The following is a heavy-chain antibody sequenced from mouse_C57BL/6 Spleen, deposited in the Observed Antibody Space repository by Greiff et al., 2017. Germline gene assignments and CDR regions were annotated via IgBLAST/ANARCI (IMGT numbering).Heavy chain of an antibody. CDR1: GYAFSSSW. CDR2: IYPGDGDT. V-gene: IGHV1-82*01. J-gene: IGHJ4*01. CDR3: ARGTDAMDY. D-gene: IGHD3-3*01. Sequence: VKLQESGPELVKPGASVKISCKASGYAFSSSWMNWVKQRPGKGLEWIGRIYPGDGDTNYNGKFKGKATLTADKSSSTAYMQLSSLTSEDSAVYFCARGTDAMDYWGQGTSVTVSS.